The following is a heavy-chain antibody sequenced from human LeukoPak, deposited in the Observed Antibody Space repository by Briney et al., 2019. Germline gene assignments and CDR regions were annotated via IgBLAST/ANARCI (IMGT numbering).Heavy chain of an antibody. D-gene: IGHD1-26*01. CDR1: GFTFSSFL. CDR3: IRHYDY. Sequence: PGGSLRLSCAASGFTFSSFLMHWVRQVPGKGLVWFSRINLDGSSAVYADSVKGRFTISRDNAKNTLFLQMNSLRGEDTAVYYCIRHYDYWGQGTLVTVSP. V-gene: IGHV3-74*01. J-gene: IGHJ4*02. CDR2: INLDGSSA.